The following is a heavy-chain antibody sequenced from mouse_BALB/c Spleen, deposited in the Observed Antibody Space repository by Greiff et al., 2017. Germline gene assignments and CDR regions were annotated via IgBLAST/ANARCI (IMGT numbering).Heavy chain of an antibody. CDR2: IYPGDGDT. V-gene: IGHV1-87*01. D-gene: IGHD4-1*02. CDR3: ANWEGAY. Sequence: QVQLKQSGAELARPGASVKLSCKASGYTFTSYWMQWVKQRPGQGLEWIGAIYPGDGDTRYTQKFKGKATLTADKSSSTAYMQLSSLASEDSAVYYCANWEGAYWGQGTLVTVSA. J-gene: IGHJ3*01. CDR1: GYTFTSYW.